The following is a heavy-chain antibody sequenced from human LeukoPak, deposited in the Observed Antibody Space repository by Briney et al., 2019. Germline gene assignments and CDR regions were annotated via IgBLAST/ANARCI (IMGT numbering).Heavy chain of an antibody. J-gene: IGHJ4*02. Sequence: SETLSLTCTVSGGSISSSSYYWGWIRQPPGKGLEWIGSTYYSGSTYYNPSLKSRVTISVDTSKNQFSLKLSSVTAADTAVYYCARGDYDSSGYYFRLFDYWGQGTLVTVSS. CDR1: GGSISSSSYY. CDR2: TYYSGST. D-gene: IGHD3-22*01. CDR3: ARGDYDSSGYYFRLFDY. V-gene: IGHV4-39*07.